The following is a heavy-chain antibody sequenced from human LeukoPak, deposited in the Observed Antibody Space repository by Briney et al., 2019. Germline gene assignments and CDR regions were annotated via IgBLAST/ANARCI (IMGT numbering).Heavy chain of an antibody. Sequence: SETLSLTSAVYGGSFSGYYWSWIRQPPGKGLEWIGEINHSGSTNYNPSLKSRVTISVDTSKNQFSLKLSSVTAADTAVYYCARGRYCSSTSCYDFQHWGQGTLVTVSS. J-gene: IGHJ1*01. V-gene: IGHV4-34*01. CDR2: INHSGST. CDR3: ARGRYCSSTSCYDFQH. D-gene: IGHD2-2*01. CDR1: GGSFSGYY.